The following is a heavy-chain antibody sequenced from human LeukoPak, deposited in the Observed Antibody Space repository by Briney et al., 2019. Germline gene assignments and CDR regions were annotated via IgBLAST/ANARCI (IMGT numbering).Heavy chain of an antibody. CDR3: STLTSRGLSDS. CDR1: GFTFTNAW. V-gene: IGHV3-15*07. CDR2: IKSKADGETI. J-gene: IGHJ4*02. D-gene: IGHD1-20*01. Sequence: GGSLRLSCAAPGFTFTNAWMNWVRQAPGKGLEWVGRIKSKADGETIDYAAPVKGRFTFSRDDSKNMLYLQMNSLKSEDTAVYYCSTLTSRGLSDSWGQGTLVTVSS.